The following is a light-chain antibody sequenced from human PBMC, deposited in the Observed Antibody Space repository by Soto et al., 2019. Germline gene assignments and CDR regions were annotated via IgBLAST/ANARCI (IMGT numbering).Light chain of an antibody. CDR3: QRRRDWPLT. CDR2: DAY. J-gene: IGKJ1*01. CDR1: QSVSNY. V-gene: IGKV3-11*01. Sequence: EIVLRQSPATLSLSPGERAPLACRASQSVSNYFAWYQQQPVQAPRLLIYDAYMRATGIPARFSGSGSGTAFPLTISRLAPEDFAGSCCQRRRDWPLTFGQGTKV.